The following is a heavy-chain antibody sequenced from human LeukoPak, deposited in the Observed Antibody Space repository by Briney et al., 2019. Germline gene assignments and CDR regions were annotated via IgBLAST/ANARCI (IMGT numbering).Heavy chain of an antibody. CDR3: ARGTTFRPTIDD. Sequence: SETLSLTCAVYGGSFSGYYWSWIRQPPGKGLEWIGESNLSGSTNSNPSLKSRVTISVDTSTNQFSLKLSSVTAADTAVYYCARGTTFRPTIDDWGQRTLLTLSS. V-gene: IGHV4-34*01. CDR2: SNLSGST. D-gene: IGHD1-1*01. J-gene: IGHJ4*02. CDR1: GGSFSGYY.